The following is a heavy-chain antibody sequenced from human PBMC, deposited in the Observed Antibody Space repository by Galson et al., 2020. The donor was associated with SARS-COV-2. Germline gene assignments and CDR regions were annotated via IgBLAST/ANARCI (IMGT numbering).Heavy chain of an antibody. CDR2: INSDGSST. CDR1: GFTFSSYW. V-gene: IGHV3-74*01. CDR3: ARGVGYAMYNWFDP. Sequence: GSLRLSCAASGFTFSSYWMHWVRQAPGKGLVWVSRINSDGSSTSYADSVKGRFTISRDNAKNTLYLQMNSLRAEDTAVYYCARGVGYAMYNWFDPWGQGTLVTVSS. J-gene: IGHJ5*02. D-gene: IGHD3-16*01.